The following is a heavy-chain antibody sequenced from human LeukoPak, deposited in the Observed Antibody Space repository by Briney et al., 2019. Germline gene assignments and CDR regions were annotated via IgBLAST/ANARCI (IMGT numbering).Heavy chain of an antibody. CDR2: INHSGST. CDR1: GGSFSGYY. D-gene: IGHD1-7*01. V-gene: IGHV4-34*01. Sequence: ETLSLTCAVYGGSFSGYYWSWIRQPPGKGLEWIGEINHSGSTNYNPSLKSRVTISVDTSKNQFSLKLSSVTAADTAVYYCARGAELYYYYYYMDVWGKGTTVTVSS. J-gene: IGHJ6*03. CDR3: ARGAELYYYYYYMDV.